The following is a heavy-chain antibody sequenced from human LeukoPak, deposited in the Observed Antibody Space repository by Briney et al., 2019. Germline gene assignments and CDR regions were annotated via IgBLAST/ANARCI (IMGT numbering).Heavy chain of an antibody. CDR1: GFTVSSNY. D-gene: IGHD6-19*01. CDR2: IYSGGST. Sequence: GGSLRLSCAASGFTVSSNYMSWVRQAPGKGLERVSVIYSGGSTYYTDSVKGRFTISRDNSKNMVYLQMNSLRAEDTAVYYCARDGVSEYSSGWYGGRDAFDIWGQGTMITVSS. CDR3: ARDGVSEYSSGWYGGRDAFDI. J-gene: IGHJ3*02. V-gene: IGHV3-53*01.